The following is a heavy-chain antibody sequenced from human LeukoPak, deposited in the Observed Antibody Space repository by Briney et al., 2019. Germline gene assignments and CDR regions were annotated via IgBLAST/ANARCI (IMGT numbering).Heavy chain of an antibody. Sequence: PSETLSLTCAVYGGSFSGYYWSWIRQPPGKGLEWIGEINHSGSTNYNPSLKSRVTISVDTSKNQFSLKLSSVTAADTAVYYCARAATFWSGYYRHNWFDPWGQGTLVTVSS. D-gene: IGHD3-3*01. V-gene: IGHV4-34*01. CDR1: GGSFSGYY. CDR3: ARAATFWSGYYRHNWFDP. CDR2: INHSGST. J-gene: IGHJ5*02.